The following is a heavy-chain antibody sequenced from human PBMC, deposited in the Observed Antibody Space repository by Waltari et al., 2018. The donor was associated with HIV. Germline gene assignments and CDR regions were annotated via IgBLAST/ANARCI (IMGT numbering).Heavy chain of an antibody. V-gene: IGHV1-69*01. CDR2: IIPSFGSP. D-gene: IGHD5-18*01. CDR1: GGTFSNSA. CDR3: ASASRDTAMGAFDI. J-gene: IGHJ3*02. Sequence: QVQPVQSGAEVKKPGSSVKVSCKASGGTFSNSAINWVRQAPGQGLEWMGGIIPSFGSPNYAQKFQGRVTITADESTSTVYMKLSSLRSEDAAVYYCASASRDTAMGAFDIWGQGTMVTVSS.